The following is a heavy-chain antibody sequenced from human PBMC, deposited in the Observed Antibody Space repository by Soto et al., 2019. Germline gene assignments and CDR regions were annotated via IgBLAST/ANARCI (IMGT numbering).Heavy chain of an antibody. V-gene: IGHV4-31*03. CDR2: IYYSGST. Sequence: QVQLQESGPGLVKPSQTLSLTCTVSGGSISSGGYYWSWIRQHPGKGLEWIGYIYYSGSTYYNPSLKSRVTISVDTSKNQFSLKLSSVTAADTAVYYCARDSAVVTPRRRYFDYWGQGTLVTVSS. CDR3: ARDSAVVTPRRRYFDY. CDR1: GGSISSGGYY. J-gene: IGHJ4*02. D-gene: IGHD2-21*02.